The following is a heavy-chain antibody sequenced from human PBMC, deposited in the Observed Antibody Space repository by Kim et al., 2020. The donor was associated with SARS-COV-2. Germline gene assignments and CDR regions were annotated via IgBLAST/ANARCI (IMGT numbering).Heavy chain of an antibody. Sequence: YNDYAVSVKSRITINPDTSKNQFSLQLNSVTPEDTAVYYCARGVKWYFDLWGRGTLVTVSS. D-gene: IGHD3-10*01. CDR3: ARGVKWYFDL. CDR2: YN. J-gene: IGHJ2*01. V-gene: IGHV6-1*01.